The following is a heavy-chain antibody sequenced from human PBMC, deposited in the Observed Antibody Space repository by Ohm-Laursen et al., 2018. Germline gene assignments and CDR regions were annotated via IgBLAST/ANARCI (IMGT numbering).Heavy chain of an antibody. V-gene: IGHV3-23*01. CDR1: GFTFSNFA. CDR2: IRASGTDT. J-gene: IGHJ4*02. D-gene: IGHD5/OR15-5a*01. Sequence: SLRLSCAASGFTFSNFAMSWVRQAPGKGLEWVSGIRASGTDTYYTDSVKGRFTISRDNSKNTLYLQMSRLRAEDTALYYCAKDREYTVYEGGLHYWGQGALVTVSS. CDR3: AKDREYTVYEGGLHY.